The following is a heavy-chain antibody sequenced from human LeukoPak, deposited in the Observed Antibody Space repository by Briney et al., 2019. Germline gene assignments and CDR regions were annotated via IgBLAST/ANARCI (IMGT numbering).Heavy chain of an antibody. J-gene: IGHJ4*02. CDR3: ARSSSGTYHY. CDR2: INGDNGNT. CDR1: GYNFPSYT. V-gene: IGHV1-3*01. Sequence: GASVKVSCKTSGYNFPSYTMHWLRQAPGQSPEWMGSINGDNGNTIYSEKFQDRVTFTRDTSASSAYMELSSLRSEDTAVYYCARSSSGTYHYWGQGTLVTVSS. D-gene: IGHD3-10*01.